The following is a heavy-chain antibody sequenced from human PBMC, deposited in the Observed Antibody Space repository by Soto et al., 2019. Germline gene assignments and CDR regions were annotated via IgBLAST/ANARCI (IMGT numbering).Heavy chain of an antibody. CDR2: VYRTGST. D-gene: IGHD6-13*01. J-gene: IGHJ4*02. V-gene: IGHV4-4*02. CDR1: GGSISTTSW. Sequence: QVQLQESGPGLLKPSGTLSLTCGVSGGSISTTSWWSRFRQPPGKGLEWIGEVYRTGSTTYNPSLESRLTISVDKSKNQFSLKLTSVTAADTAVYYCARARATIAAAAIFDCWGQGTLVTVSS. CDR3: ARARATIAAAAIFDC.